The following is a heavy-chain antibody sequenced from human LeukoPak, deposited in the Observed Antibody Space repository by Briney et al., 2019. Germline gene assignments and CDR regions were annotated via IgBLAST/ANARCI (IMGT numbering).Heavy chain of an antibody. CDR2: VNHSGNI. D-gene: IGHD6-19*01. J-gene: IGHJ4*02. Sequence: SETLSLTCAVYGGSFSDYYWTWVRQPPGKGLEWIGEVNHSGNINDNPSLKSRVTILVDTSKNQFSLKLTSVTAADTAVYYCARRLWDTSGWYFDYWGQGSLVIVSS. CDR1: GGSFSDYY. V-gene: IGHV4-34*01. CDR3: ARRLWDTSGWYFDY.